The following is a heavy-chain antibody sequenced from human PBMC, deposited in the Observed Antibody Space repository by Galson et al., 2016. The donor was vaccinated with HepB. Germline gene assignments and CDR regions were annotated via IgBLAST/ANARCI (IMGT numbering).Heavy chain of an antibody. V-gene: IGHV3-21*01. J-gene: IGHJ4*02. D-gene: IGHD2-8*01. Sequence: SLRLSCAGSGFIFSGYSMNWFRQAPGKRLEWVSSISSSSTYIYYADSVKGRFTISRDNAKNSLYLQMNSLTAEDTAVYFCARDPMGWVDYWGQGTLVTVSS. CDR2: ISSSSTYI. CDR3: ARDPMGWVDY. CDR1: GFIFSGYS.